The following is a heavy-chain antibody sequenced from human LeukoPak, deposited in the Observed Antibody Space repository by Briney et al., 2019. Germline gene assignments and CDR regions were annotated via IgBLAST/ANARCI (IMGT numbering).Heavy chain of an antibody. CDR2: IYYSGST. Sequence: SETLSLTCTVSGGSISSYYWSWIRQPPGKGLEWIGYIYYSGSTDYNPSLKSRVTISVDTSKNQFSLRLGSVTAADTAVYYCARVTGYVVEDYFDYWGQGTLVTVSS. D-gene: IGHD2-21*01. J-gene: IGHJ4*02. CDR1: GGSISSYY. CDR3: ARVTGYVVEDYFDY. V-gene: IGHV4-59*01.